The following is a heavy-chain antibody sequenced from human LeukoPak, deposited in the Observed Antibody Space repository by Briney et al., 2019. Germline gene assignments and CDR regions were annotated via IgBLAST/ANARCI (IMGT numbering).Heavy chain of an antibody. Sequence: GGSLRLSCAASGFTFSDYYMGWIRQAPGKGLEWVSYISSSGSTIYYADSVKGRFTISRDNAKNSLYLQMNSLRAEDTAVYYCARHAPPYYDFWSGYFDYWGQGTLVTVSS. J-gene: IGHJ4*02. CDR2: ISSSGSTI. V-gene: IGHV3-11*01. CDR1: GFTFSDYY. CDR3: ARHAPPYYDFWSGYFDY. D-gene: IGHD3-3*01.